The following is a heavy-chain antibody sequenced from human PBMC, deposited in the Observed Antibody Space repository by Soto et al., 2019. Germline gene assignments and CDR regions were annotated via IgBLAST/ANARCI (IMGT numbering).Heavy chain of an antibody. J-gene: IGHJ6*02. CDR2: IYYSGST. D-gene: IGHD5-12*01. CDR3: ARDQFAGYAKPGYYYYYGMDV. V-gene: IGHV4-31*03. Sequence: QVQRQESGPGLVKPSQTLSLTCTVSGGSISSGGYYWSWIRQHPGKGLEWIGYIYYSGSTYYNPSLKSRVTISVDTSKNQFSLKLSSVTAADTAVYYCARDQFAGYAKPGYYYYYGMDVWGQGTTVTVSS. CDR1: GGSISSGGYY.